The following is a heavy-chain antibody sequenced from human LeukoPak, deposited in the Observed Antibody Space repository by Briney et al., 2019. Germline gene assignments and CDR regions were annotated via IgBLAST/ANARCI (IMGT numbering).Heavy chain of an antibody. D-gene: IGHD6-19*01. J-gene: IGHJ4*02. CDR3: ARDRGGWPDY. CDR1: RFTFSIFA. V-gene: IGHV3-48*01. CDR2: ISSSSSTI. Sequence: GGSLRLSCAASRFTFSIFAMNWVRQAPGKGLEWLSYISSSSSTIYYADSVKGRFTISRDNAKNSLYLQLNSLRPEDTGLYHRARDRGGWPDYWGQGTLVTVSS.